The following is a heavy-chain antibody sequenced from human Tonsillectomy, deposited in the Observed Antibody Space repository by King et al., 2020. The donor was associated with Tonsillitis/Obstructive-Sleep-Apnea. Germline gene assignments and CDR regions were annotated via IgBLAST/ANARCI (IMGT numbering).Heavy chain of an antibody. Sequence: VQLVESGAEVKKPGASVKVSCKASGYTFTSYGISWMRQAPGQGLEWMGWISADNGNTNYEQKLQGRVTMTTDTSTSTDYMELRSQRSDDTAVYYCAEVGYRGGYGAGAFDIWGQGTMVTVSS. CDR1: GYTFTSYG. D-gene: IGHD6-19*01. CDR3: AEVGYRGGYGAGAFDI. J-gene: IGHJ3*02. CDR2: ISADNGNT. V-gene: IGHV1-18*01.